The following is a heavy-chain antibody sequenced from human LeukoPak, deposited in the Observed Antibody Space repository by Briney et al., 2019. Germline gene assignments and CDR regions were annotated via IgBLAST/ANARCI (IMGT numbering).Heavy chain of an antibody. CDR3: ARGGLYGSGSSPLDY. CDR1: GGTFSSYA. V-gene: IGHV1-18*01. J-gene: IGHJ4*02. Sequence: ASVKVSCKASGGTFSSYAISWVRQAPGQGLEWMGWISAYNGNTNYAQKLQGRVTMTTDTSTSTAYMGLRSLRSDDTAVYYCARGGLYGSGSSPLDYWGQGTLVTVSS. D-gene: IGHD3-10*01. CDR2: ISAYNGNT.